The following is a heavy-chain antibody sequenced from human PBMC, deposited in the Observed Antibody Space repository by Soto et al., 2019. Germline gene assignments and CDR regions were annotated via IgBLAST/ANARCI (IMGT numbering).Heavy chain of an antibody. CDR2: MNPNSGNT. V-gene: IGHV1-8*01. CDR3: AMLPVYARQYYYYGMDV. J-gene: IGHJ6*02. Sequence: ASVKVSCKASGYTFTSYDINWVRPATGQGLEWMGWMNPNSGNTGYAQKFQGRVTMTRNTSISTAYMELSSLRSEDTAVYYCAMLPVYARQYYYYGMDVWGQGTTVTVPS. D-gene: IGHD2-8*01. CDR1: GYTFTSYD.